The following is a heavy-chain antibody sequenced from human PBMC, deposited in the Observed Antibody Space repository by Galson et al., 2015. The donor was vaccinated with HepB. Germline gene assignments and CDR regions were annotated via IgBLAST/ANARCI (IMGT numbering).Heavy chain of an antibody. CDR2: ISSSGSTI. CDR1: GFTFSDYY. Sequence: SLRLSCAASGFTFSDYYMSWIRQAPGKGLEWVSYISSSGSTIYYADSVKGRFTISRDNAKNSLYLQMNSLRAEDTAVYYCARDLFDWYSYGMDVWGQGTTVTVSS. J-gene: IGHJ6*02. V-gene: IGHV3-11*01. D-gene: IGHD3-9*01. CDR3: ARDLFDWYSYGMDV.